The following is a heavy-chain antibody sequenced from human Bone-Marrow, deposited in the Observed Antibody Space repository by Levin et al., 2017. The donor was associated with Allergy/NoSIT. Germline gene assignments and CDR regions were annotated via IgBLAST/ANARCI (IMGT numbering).Heavy chain of an antibody. J-gene: IGHJ3*02. V-gene: IGHV3-48*02. D-gene: IGHD2-21*02. Sequence: LSLPCAASGFTLRSYSMNWVRQAPGKGLEWLSYISSSSSTIYYADSVKGRFTISRDNAKNSLYLKMDSLRDEDTAVYYCAREPAIFDAFDIWGQGTMVIVSS. CDR2: ISSSSSTI. CDR3: AREPAIFDAFDI. CDR1: GFTLRSYS.